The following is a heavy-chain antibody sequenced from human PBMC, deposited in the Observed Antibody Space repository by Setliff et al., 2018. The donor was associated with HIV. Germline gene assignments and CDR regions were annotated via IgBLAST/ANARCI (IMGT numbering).Heavy chain of an antibody. CDR2: IYSTGST. V-gene: IGHV4-59*11. CDR3: ARTVRREFRTNVGDHYYFYMDV. CDR1: GPSINIHY. D-gene: IGHD3-3*01. Sequence: SETLSLTCTVSGPSINIHYWSWIRQSPGKAFEWIGYIYSTGSTNYNPSLQSRVTISMVASRNQFSLKVTSVTAADTAVYYCARTVRREFRTNVGDHYYFYMDVWGKGTTVTVSS. J-gene: IGHJ6*03.